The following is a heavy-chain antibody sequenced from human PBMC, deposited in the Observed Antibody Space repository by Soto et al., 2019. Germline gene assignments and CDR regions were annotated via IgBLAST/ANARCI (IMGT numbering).Heavy chain of an antibody. CDR1: GFSFSTYP. D-gene: IGHD6-19*01. CDR3: AKVGDSSGWSYYYYGMDV. CDR2: ISGSGGST. J-gene: IGHJ6*02. Sequence: PGGSLRLSCATSGFSFSTYPMSWVRQAPGKGLEWVTAISGSGGSTYYADSVKGRFTISRDNSKNTLYLQMNSLRAEDTAVYYCAKVGDSSGWSYYYYGMDVWGQGTTVTVSS. V-gene: IGHV3-23*01.